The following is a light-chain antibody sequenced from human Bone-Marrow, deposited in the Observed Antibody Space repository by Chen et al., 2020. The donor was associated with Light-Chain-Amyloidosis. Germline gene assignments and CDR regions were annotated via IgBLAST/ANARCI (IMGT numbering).Light chain of an antibody. CDR2: DDS. CDR1: NIGSTS. Sequence: GVTQPSSVSVAPGQTATIACGGNNIGSTSVHWYQQTPGQAPLLVVYDDSDRPSGIPERLSGSNSGNAATLTISRVVAGDEADYYCQVWDRSSDRPVFGGGTTLTVL. V-gene: IGLV3-21*02. CDR3: QVWDRSSDRPV. J-gene: IGLJ3*02.